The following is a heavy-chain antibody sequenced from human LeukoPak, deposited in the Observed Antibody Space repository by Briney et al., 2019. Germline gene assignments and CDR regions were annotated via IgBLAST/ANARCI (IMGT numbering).Heavy chain of an antibody. CDR2: IYYSGST. CDR1: SDSISSYY. Sequence: SETLSLTCTVSSDSISSYYWSWIRQPPGKGLEWIGYIYYSGSTNYNPSLRSRVTISIDTSKNQFSLKLSSVTAADTAVFYCARGIVGATGVRYFDYWGQEPWSPSPQ. V-gene: IGHV4-59*01. D-gene: IGHD1-26*01. CDR3: ARGIVGATGVRYFDY. J-gene: IGHJ4*01.